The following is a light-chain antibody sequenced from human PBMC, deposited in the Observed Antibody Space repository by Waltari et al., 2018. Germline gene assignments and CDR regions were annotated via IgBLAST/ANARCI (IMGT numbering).Light chain of an antibody. CDR2: GKN. V-gene: IGLV3-19*01. CDR1: SLRVYY. CDR3: HSRDISGDVL. J-gene: IGLJ2*01. Sequence: SSELTQDPAVSVALGQTGRITCQGDSLRVYYVSWFLQKPGQAPALVIYGKNSRPSGIPDRFSASSSGSTASLTIIGAQAEDEADYYCHSRDISGDVLIGGGTKLTVV.